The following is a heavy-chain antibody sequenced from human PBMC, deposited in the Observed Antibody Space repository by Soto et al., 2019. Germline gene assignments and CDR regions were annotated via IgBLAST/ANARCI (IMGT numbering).Heavy chain of an antibody. D-gene: IGHD6-13*01. V-gene: IGHV1-24*01. Sequence: ASVKVSCKVSGYTLTELSMHWVRQAPGKGLEWMGGFDPEDGETIYAQKFQGRVTMTEDTFTDTTYMELRSLRSDDTAVYYCARAAAGDDYWGQGTLVTVSS. CDR3: ARAAAGDDY. CDR2: FDPEDGET. CDR1: GYTLTELS. J-gene: IGHJ4*02.